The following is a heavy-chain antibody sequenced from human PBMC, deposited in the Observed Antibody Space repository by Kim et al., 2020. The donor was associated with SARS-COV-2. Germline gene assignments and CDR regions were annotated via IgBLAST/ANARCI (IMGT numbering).Heavy chain of an antibody. CDR3: ARGGSGWPNWFDP. Sequence: SETLSLTCTVSGGSISSYYWSWIRQPPGKGLEWIGYIYNSGSTNYNPSLKSRVTISVDTSKNQFSLKLSSVTAADTAVYYCARGGSGWPNWFDPWGQGTLVTVSS. CDR1: GGSISSYY. J-gene: IGHJ5*02. V-gene: IGHV4-59*01. D-gene: IGHD6-19*01. CDR2: IYNSGST.